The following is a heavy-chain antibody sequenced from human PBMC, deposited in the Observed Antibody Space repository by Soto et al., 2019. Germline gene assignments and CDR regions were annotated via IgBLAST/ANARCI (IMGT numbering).Heavy chain of an antibody. CDR1: GFTFSSYT. D-gene: IGHD3-3*01. J-gene: IGHJ5*01. Sequence: QVQLVESGGGVVQPGKSLRLSCAASGFTFSSYTMHWVRQAPGKGLEWVTVISYDGSHKYYANSVKGRFTISRDDSKNTLFVQMNSLRAVDTAIYYCARLEKQVSFDCWGQGNLVTVSS. CDR2: ISYDGSHK. V-gene: IGHV3-30*04. CDR3: ARLEKQVSFDC.